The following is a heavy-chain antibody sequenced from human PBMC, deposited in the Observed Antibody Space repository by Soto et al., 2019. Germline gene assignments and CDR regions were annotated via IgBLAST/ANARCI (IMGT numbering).Heavy chain of an antibody. D-gene: IGHD1-26*01. CDR3: ASRSGRYYSYYVMAV. CDR1: GAPVSSARFS. Sequence: WETLSLTCNFSGAPVSSARFSWTWLRQPPGKGLEGIGYIYYSGSTNYNPSLKSRVTISVDTPKNQFSLKLSSVTAADTAVYYCASRSGRYYSYYVMAVWGQGTTVTVSS. CDR2: IYYSGST. V-gene: IGHV4-61*01. J-gene: IGHJ6*02.